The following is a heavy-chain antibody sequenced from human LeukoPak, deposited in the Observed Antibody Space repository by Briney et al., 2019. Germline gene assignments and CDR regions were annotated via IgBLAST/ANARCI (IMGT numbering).Heavy chain of an antibody. V-gene: IGHV5-51*01. Sequence: GASLMISCTAAGYCFTGYWSGWVRPMPGKGLEWMGIIYPVDSDTRSSPSFQGQVTISADKSISTAYLQWSSLKASDTAMYYCARHGTHYYDSSGFFDYWGQGTLVTVSS. D-gene: IGHD3-22*01. CDR1: GYCFTGYW. CDR2: IYPVDSDT. J-gene: IGHJ4*02. CDR3: ARHGTHYYDSSGFFDY.